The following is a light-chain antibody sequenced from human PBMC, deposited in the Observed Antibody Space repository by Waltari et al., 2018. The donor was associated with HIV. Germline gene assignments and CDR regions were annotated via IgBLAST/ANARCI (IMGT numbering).Light chain of an antibody. J-gene: IGKJ4*01. CDR1: ENISRY. Sequence: EVVLKQSPATLSLSPGERATLSCRASENISRYLAWYQQRPGQAPRLLIYDAVNRAAGIPGRFSGSGSGTDFTLTISSLEPEDFAVYYCQQRINWLSFGGGTKVEI. CDR2: DAV. CDR3: QQRINWLS. V-gene: IGKV3-11*01.